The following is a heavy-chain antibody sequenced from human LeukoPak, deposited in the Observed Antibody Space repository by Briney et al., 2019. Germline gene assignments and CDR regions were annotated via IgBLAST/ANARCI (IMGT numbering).Heavy chain of an antibody. V-gene: IGHV3-9*01. J-gene: IGHJ4*02. Sequence: GGSLRLSCAASGFTFDDYAMHWVRHAPGRGLEWVSGTSWNSGSIGYADSVKGRFTISRDNAKNSLYLQMNSLRAEDTALYYCAKTFREDSSSWLDYWGQGTLVTVSS. CDR3: AKTFREDSSSWLDY. D-gene: IGHD6-13*01. CDR1: GFTFDDYA. CDR2: TSWNSGSI.